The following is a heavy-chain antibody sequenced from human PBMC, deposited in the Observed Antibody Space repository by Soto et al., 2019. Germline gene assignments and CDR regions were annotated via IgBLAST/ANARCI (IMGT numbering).Heavy chain of an antibody. Sequence: SQTLSLTCAISGDSVSSNSAAWNWIRQSPSRGLEWLGRTYYRSKWYNDYAVSVKSRITIKPDTSKNQFSLQLNSVTPEVTAVYYCASEAIGLGKLFLAVDSFDYWGQGTLVTVSS. CDR3: ASEAIGLGKLFLAVDSFDY. V-gene: IGHV6-1*01. CDR1: GDSVSSNSAA. J-gene: IGHJ4*02. D-gene: IGHD7-27*01. CDR2: TYYRSKWYN.